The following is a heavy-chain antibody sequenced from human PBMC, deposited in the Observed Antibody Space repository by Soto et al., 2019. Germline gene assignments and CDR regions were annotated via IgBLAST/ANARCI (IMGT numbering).Heavy chain of an antibody. D-gene: IGHD3-3*01. CDR1: GYTFTSYG. J-gene: IGHJ6*02. CDR2: ISAYNGNT. V-gene: IGHV1-18*01. Sequence: ASVKVSCKASGYTFTSYGISWVRQAPGQGLEWMGLISAYNGNTNYAQKLQGRVTMTTDTSTSTAYMELRSLRSDDTAVYYCARGPNYDFWSGYPTPANYYGMDVWGQGTTVTVSS. CDR3: ARGPNYDFWSGYPTPANYYGMDV.